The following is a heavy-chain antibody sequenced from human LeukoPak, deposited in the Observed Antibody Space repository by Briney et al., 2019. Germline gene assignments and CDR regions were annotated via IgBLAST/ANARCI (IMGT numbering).Heavy chain of an antibody. CDR2: INPSSGGT. D-gene: IGHD6-13*01. V-gene: IGHV1-2*02. J-gene: IGHJ4*02. Sequence: ASVKASCKASGYTFTGYYMHWVRQAPGQGLEWMGWINPSSGGTNYAQKFQGRVTMTRDTSISTAYMELSRLRSDDTAVYYCAKDQQGDLDYWGQGTLVTVSS. CDR1: GYTFTGYY. CDR3: AKDQQGDLDY.